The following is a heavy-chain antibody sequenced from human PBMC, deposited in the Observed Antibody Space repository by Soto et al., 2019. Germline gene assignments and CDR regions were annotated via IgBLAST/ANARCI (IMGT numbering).Heavy chain of an antibody. J-gene: IGHJ6*03. CDR3: AKGSAGGAGGYSYGYVDYYYYMDV. Sequence: GGSLRLSCAASGFTFSSYAMSWVRQAPGKGLEWVSAISGSGGSTYYADSVKGRFTISRDNSKNTLYLQMNSLRAEDTAVYYCAKGSAGGAGGYSYGYVDYYYYMDVWGKGTTVTVSS. CDR2: ISGSGGST. CDR1: GFTFSSYA. V-gene: IGHV3-23*01. D-gene: IGHD5-18*01.